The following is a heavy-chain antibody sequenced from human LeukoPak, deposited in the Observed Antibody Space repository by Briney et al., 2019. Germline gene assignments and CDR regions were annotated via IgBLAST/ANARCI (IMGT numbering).Heavy chain of an antibody. J-gene: IGHJ4*02. CDR3: ARGHYDVLAASYKWTPDD. CDR2: ITSGGDYI. Sequence: PGGSLSPSCALSGFTFNTFNMNWVRPAPGKGLEWVSSITSGGDYIYYADSVKGRFTTSRDNAKNSLSLQLNSLRVEDTAVYYCARGHYDVLAASYKWTPDDWGQGSLVTVSS. CDR1: GFTFNTFN. V-gene: IGHV3-21*01. D-gene: IGHD3-9*01.